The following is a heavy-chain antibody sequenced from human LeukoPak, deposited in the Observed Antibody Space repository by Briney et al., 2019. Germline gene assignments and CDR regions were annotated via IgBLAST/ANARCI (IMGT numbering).Heavy chain of an antibody. V-gene: IGHV4-31*03. CDR3: ARDSWDSSGYYHDY. Sequence: SETLSLTCTVSGGSISSGGYYWSRIRQHPGKGLEWIGYIYYSGSTYYNPSLKSRVTISVDTSKNQFSLKLSSATAADTAVYYCARDSWDSSGYYHDYWGQGTLVTVSS. CDR2: IYYSGST. CDR1: GGSISSGGYY. D-gene: IGHD3-22*01. J-gene: IGHJ4*02.